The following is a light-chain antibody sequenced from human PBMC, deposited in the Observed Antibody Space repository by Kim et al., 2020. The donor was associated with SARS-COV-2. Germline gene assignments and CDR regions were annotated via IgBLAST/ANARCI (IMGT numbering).Light chain of an antibody. Sequence: GDKGTIPCQASKSVSDYLDWYQQKPGKAPKLLIYVVSTWGNGVASRFSGSGSGTEFALTITGLQPEDFTTYYCQQYKGYPYTFGQGTKLEI. CDR2: VVS. CDR1: KSVSDY. CDR3: QQYKGYPYT. J-gene: IGKJ2*01. V-gene: IGKV1-5*01.